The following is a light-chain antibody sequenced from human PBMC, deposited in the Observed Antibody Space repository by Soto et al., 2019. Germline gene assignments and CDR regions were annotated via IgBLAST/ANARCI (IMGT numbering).Light chain of an antibody. CDR3: QHRHSYPVT. J-gene: IGKJ4*01. V-gene: IGKV1-9*01. CDR1: QDINSY. CDR2: TAS. Sequence: DIQLTQSPSFLSASVGDRVTITCRASQDINSYLAWYQQKAGQAPKLLIHTASTLQSGVPSTFSGSGSGTEFTLTSSSLQPEDVATYYCQHRHSYPVTFGGGTKVEIK.